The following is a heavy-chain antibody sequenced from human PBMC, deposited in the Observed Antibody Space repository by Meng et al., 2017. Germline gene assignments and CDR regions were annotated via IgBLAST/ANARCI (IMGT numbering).Heavy chain of an antibody. D-gene: IGHD2-21*02. Sequence: VQLVESGGGLVKPGGSLRLSCAASGVTFSSYSMNWVRQAPGKGLEWVSSISSSSSYIYYADSVKGRFTISRDNAKNSLYLQMNSLRAEDTAVYYCARDRWGHWYSDLWGRGTLVTVSS. J-gene: IGHJ2*01. CDR2: ISSSSSYI. V-gene: IGHV3-21*01. CDR3: ARDRWGHWYSDL. CDR1: GVTFSSYS.